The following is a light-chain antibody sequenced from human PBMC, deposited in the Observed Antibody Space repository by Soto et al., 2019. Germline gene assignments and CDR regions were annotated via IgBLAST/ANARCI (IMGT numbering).Light chain of an antibody. V-gene: IGKV3-15*01. CDR3: QPYIYWYT. J-gene: IGKJ2*01. CDR1: QSVSTN. Sequence: EIVMTQSPATLSVSPGERVTLSCRASQSVSTNLACYQQKPGQATRLLIYGASTRATGIPARFSGSGSWTEFTLTISSLQSDDSAVSDCQPYIYWYTFGQGTKVEIK. CDR2: GAS.